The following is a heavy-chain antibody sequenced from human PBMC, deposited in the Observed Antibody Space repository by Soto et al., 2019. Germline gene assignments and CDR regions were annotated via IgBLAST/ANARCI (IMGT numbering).Heavy chain of an antibody. CDR3: AKVPEQQLATKYYFDY. V-gene: IGHV3-23*01. Sequence: GGSLRLSCAASGFTFSSYAMSWVRQAPGKGLEWVSAISGSGGSTYYADSVKGRFTISRDNSKNTLYLQMNSLRAEDTAVYYCAKVPEQQLATKYYFDYWGQGTLVTVSS. CDR1: GFTFSSYA. CDR2: ISGSGGST. J-gene: IGHJ4*02. D-gene: IGHD6-13*01.